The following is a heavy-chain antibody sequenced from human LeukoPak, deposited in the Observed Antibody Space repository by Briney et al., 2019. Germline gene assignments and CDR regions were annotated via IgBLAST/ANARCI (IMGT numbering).Heavy chain of an antibody. CDR1: GGSISSGDYY. D-gene: IGHD3-3*01. J-gene: IGHJ4*02. Sequence: SETLSLTCTASGGSISSGDYYWSWIRQPPGKGLEWIGYIYYSGSTYYNPSLKSRVTISVDTSKNQFSLKLSSVTAAGTAVYYCARVRSTGITIFGVPSYPTVDYWGQGTLVTVSS. CDR2: IYYSGST. CDR3: ARVRSTGITIFGVPSYPTVDY. V-gene: IGHV4-30-4*08.